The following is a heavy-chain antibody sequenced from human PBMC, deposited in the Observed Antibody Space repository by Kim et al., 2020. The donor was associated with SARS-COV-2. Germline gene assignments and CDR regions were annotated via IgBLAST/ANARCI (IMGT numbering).Heavy chain of an antibody. Sequence: GGSLRLSCAASGFTFSSYEMNWVRQAPGKGLEWVSYISSSGSTIYYADSVKGRFTISRDNAKNSLYLQMNSLRAEDTAVYYCARDDYNDYVWGSYRYCYYYYGMDVWGQGTTVTVSS. J-gene: IGHJ6*02. CDR3: ARDDYNDYVWGSYRYCYYYYGMDV. D-gene: IGHD3-16*02. V-gene: IGHV3-48*03. CDR2: ISSSGSTI. CDR1: GFTFSSYE.